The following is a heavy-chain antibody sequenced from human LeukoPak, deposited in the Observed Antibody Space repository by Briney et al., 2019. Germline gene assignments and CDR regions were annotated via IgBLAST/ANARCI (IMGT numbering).Heavy chain of an antibody. CDR1: GFSFSNYG. Sequence: PGGSLRLSCAASGFSFSNYGMHWVRQAPGKGLEWVSVISYDGSNNYYADSVKGRFTISRDNSKNTLYLQMNSLRAEDTAVYYCAKDSVETGFDYWGQGTLVTVSS. J-gene: IGHJ4*02. CDR2: ISYDGSNN. V-gene: IGHV3-30*18. CDR3: AKDSVETGFDY. D-gene: IGHD5-24*01.